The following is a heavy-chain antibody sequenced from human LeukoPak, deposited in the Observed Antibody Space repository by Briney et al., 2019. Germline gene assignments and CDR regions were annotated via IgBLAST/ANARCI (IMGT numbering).Heavy chain of an antibody. CDR3: ARVWSFMSIRSMDV. Sequence: GGSLRLSCAASGFTFSSYSMNWVRQAPGKGLEWVSSISSSSSYIYYADSVKGRFTISRDNAKKSLYLQMNSLRAEDTAVYYCARVWSFMSIRSMDVWGKGTTVTVSS. CDR2: ISSSSSYI. CDR1: GFTFSSYS. V-gene: IGHV3-21*01. J-gene: IGHJ6*03. D-gene: IGHD3-10*02.